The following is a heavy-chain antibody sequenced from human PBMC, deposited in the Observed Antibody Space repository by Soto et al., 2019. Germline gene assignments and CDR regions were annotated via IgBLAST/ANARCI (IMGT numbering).Heavy chain of an antibody. V-gene: IGHV4-30-4*01. CDR3: ARSVFP. J-gene: IGHJ5*02. CDR2: ISYSGTT. Sequence: LSLTCTVSGDSISSNNNYWSWIRQPPGEGLEWIGYISYSGTTSYNPSLKSRVTISLDTSKNQFSLSLTSVTAADTAVYYCARSVFPWGQGTLVTVS. CDR1: GDSISSNNNY.